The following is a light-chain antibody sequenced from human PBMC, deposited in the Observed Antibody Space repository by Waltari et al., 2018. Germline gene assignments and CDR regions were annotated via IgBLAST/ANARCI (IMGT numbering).Light chain of an antibody. CDR1: QSVNRT. Sequence: EIVVTQAPGTLSLAPGERATLSCRASQSVNRTLAWYQQKPGQAPRLLIYGASTRATGIPERFSGGGSGTDFSLTINRLEPEDFAVYYCQHYVRLPATFGQGTKVEIK. CDR2: GAS. V-gene: IGKV3-20*01. J-gene: IGKJ1*01. CDR3: QHYVRLPAT.